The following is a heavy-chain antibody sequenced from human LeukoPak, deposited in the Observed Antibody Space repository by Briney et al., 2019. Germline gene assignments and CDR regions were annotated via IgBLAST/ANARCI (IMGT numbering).Heavy chain of an antibody. V-gene: IGHV3-9*01. CDR2: ISWNSGYI. Sequence: GRSLRLSCAASGFTFDNYAMHWVRQAPGKGLEWLSIISWNSGYIGYADSVKGRFTISRDNAKKSLDLQMNSLRAEDTAFYYCAKVRGTYSSGYFFDYWGKGALVTVSS. CDR3: AKVRGTYSSGYFFDY. J-gene: IGHJ4*02. CDR1: GFTFDNYA. D-gene: IGHD6-19*01.